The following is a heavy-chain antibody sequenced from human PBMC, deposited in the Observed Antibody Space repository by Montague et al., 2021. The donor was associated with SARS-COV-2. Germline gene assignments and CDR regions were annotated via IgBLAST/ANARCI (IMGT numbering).Heavy chain of an antibody. CDR1: GFTFSSYA. V-gene: IGHV3-30-3*01. D-gene: IGHD3-10*01. J-gene: IGHJ6*02. CDR2: ISYDGSNK. CDR3: ARGGVDYGMGV. Sequence: SLRLSLSASGFTFSSYAMHWVRQAPGKVLEWVTIISYDGSNKYYADSVKGRFTISRDNSKNTLYLQMNSLRAEDTAVYYCARGGVDYGMGVWGQGTTVTVSS.